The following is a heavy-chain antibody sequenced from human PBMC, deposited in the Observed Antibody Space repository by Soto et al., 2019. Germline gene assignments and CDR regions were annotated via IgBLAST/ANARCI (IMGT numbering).Heavy chain of an antibody. CDR1: GYKFTVYC. V-gene: IGHV5-51*01. J-gene: IGHJ4*02. D-gene: IGHD2-15*01. CDR2: IYPGDSDT. CDR3: ARQACLGANCYSNLFFDN. Sequence: GESLKISCKASGYKFTVYCIGWVLQMPGKGLEWMGIIYPGDSDTRYSPSFDGHVTISADKSTNTAYLQWSGLKASDTAIYYCARQACLGANCYSNLFFDNWGQGTLVTVSS.